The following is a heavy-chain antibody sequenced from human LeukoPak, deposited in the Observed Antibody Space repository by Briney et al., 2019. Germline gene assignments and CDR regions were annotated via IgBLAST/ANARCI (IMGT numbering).Heavy chain of an antibody. Sequence: GAPVKVSCKASGGTFTGYAISWVRQAPGQGLEWMGKIIPVLGIANYAQKFQGRVTITADRSTSTAYMDLNSLRSEDTAVYYCASENQPSAYCGGDCPNWFDPWGQGTLVTVSS. CDR3: ASENQPSAYCGGDCPNWFDP. CDR1: GGTFTGYA. V-gene: IGHV1-69*04. J-gene: IGHJ5*02. D-gene: IGHD2-21*02. CDR2: IIPVLGIA.